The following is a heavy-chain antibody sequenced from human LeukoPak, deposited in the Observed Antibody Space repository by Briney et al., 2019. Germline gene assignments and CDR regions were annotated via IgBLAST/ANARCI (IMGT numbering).Heavy chain of an antibody. D-gene: IGHD2-15*01. V-gene: IGHV3-23*01. CDR2: ISGSGGST. CDR1: GFTFRNYA. J-gene: IGHJ6*02. Sequence: GGSLRLSCAASGFTFRNYAMSWVRLRQAPGKGLEWVSAISGSGGSTYYADSVKGRFTISRDNSKNTLYVQMNSLRVEDTAVYYCAKVSRGYCRGGTCYYYYGMDVWGQGTTVTVSS. CDR3: AKVSRGYCRGGTCYYYYGMDV.